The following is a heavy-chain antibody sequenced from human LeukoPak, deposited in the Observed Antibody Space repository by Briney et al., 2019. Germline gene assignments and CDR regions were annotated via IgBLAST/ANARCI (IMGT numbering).Heavy chain of an antibody. CDR3: AKDQYSSGWGFDY. D-gene: IGHD6-19*01. CDR1: GFTFSSYA. J-gene: IGHJ4*02. CDR2: ISGSGGST. V-gene: IGHV3-23*01. Sequence: PGGSLRLSCAASGFTFSSYAMSWVRQAPGKGLEWVSAISGSGGSTYYADSMKGRFTISRDNSKNTLYLQMNSLRAEDTAVYYCAKDQYSSGWGFDYWGQGTLVTVSS.